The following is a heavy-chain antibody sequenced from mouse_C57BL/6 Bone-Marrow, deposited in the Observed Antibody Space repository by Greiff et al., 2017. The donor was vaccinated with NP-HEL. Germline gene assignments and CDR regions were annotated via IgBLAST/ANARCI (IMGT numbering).Heavy chain of an antibody. J-gene: IGHJ1*03. CDR1: GFTFSSYG. V-gene: IGHV5-6*02. Sequence: EVMLVESGGDLVKPGGSLKLSCAASGFTFSSYGMSWVRQTPDKRLEWVATISSGGSYTYYPDSVKGRFTISRDNAKNTLYLQMSSLKSEDTAMYYCARRGIYYGNYVGYFDVGGTGTTVTVSS. CDR2: ISSGGSYT. D-gene: IGHD2-1*01. CDR3: ARRGIYYGNYVGYFDV.